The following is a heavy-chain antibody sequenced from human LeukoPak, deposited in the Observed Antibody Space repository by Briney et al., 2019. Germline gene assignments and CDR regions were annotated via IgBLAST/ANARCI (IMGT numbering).Heavy chain of an antibody. Sequence: SETLSLTCTVSGGSISSYYWSWIRQPPGKGLEWIGYIYYSGSTNYNPSLKSRVTISVDTSKNQFSLKLSSVTAADTAVYYCAKVKYILGPFDYWGQGTLVTVSS. CDR2: IYYSGST. V-gene: IGHV4-59*01. CDR3: AKVKYILGPFDY. J-gene: IGHJ4*02. D-gene: IGHD2-8*02. CDR1: GGSISSYY.